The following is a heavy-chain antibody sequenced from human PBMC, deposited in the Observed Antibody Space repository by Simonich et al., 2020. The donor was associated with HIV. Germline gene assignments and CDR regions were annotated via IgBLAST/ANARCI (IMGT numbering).Heavy chain of an antibody. D-gene: IGHD4-17*01. V-gene: IGHV4-34*01. J-gene: IGHJ4*02. Sequence: QVQLQQWGAGLLKPSETLSITCAAYGGSFSGNYCGWIRQSPGKGLEWIGEINHSGSSNYNPSLKSRVTISVDASKNQFSLKLSSVTAADTAVYYCTRGYGDYGDYWGQGTLVTVSS. CDR2: INHSGSS. CDR1: GGSFSGNY. CDR3: TRGYGDYGDY.